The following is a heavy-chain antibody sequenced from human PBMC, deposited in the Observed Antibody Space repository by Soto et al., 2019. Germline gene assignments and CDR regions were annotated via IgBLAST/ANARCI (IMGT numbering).Heavy chain of an antibody. J-gene: IGHJ6*02. D-gene: IGHD5-12*01. CDR1: GYTFTSYD. CDR2: MNPNSGNT. CDR3: ARDGAGYSGYDYYYYYYGMDV. Sequence: ASVKVSCKASGYTFTSYDISWVRQATGQGLEWMGWMNPNSGNTGYAQKFQGRVTMTRNTSISTAYMELSSLRSDDTAVYYCARDGAGYSGYDYYYYYYGMDVWGQGTTFTVS. V-gene: IGHV1-8*01.